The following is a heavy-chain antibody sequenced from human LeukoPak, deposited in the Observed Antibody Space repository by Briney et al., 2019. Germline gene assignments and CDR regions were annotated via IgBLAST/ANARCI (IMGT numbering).Heavy chain of an antibody. Sequence: SETLSLTCDVYGGSFSGYYWSWIRQPPEKGLEWIGEINHSGSTNYNPSLKSRVTISVDTSKNQFSLKLSSVTAADTAVYYCAREGGAMDIVLMVYAIEGDAFDIWGQGTMVTVSS. CDR1: GGSFSGYY. D-gene: IGHD2-8*01. CDR3: AREGGAMDIVLMVYAIEGDAFDI. J-gene: IGHJ3*02. V-gene: IGHV4-34*01. CDR2: INHSGST.